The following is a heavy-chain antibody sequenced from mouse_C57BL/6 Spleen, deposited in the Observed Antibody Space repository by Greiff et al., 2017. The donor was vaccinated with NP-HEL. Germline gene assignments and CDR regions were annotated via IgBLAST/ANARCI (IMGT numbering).Heavy chain of an antibody. CDR2: IWTGGGT. V-gene: IGHV2-9-1*01. J-gene: IGHJ2*01. D-gene: IGHD2-4*01. CDR1: GFSLTSYA. Sequence: VKLMESGPGLVAPSQSLSITCTVSGFSLTSYAIRWVRQPPGKGLEWLGVIWTGGGTNYYSALKSRLSISNDNSKSQVFLKMNRLQADDTASYCCARVYEYDGFDYWGQGTTLTVSS. CDR3: ARVYEYDGFDY.